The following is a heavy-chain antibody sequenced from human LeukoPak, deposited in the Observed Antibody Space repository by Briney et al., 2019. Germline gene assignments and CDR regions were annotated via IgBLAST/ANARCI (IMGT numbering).Heavy chain of an antibody. Sequence: PGRSLRLSCAASGFTFSSYGMHWVRQTPGKGLEWVALISFDGSIEYYVDSVKGRFTISRDNSKNTLYLQMNSLRAEDTAVYYCARDLSTQYYFDYWGQGTLVTVSS. CDR1: GFTFSSYG. CDR2: ISFDGSIE. V-gene: IGHV3-30*03. CDR3: ARDLSTQYYFDY. J-gene: IGHJ4*02.